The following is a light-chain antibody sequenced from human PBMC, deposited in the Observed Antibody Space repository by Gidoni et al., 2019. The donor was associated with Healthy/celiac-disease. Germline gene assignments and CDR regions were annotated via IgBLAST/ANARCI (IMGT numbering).Light chain of an antibody. CDR3: QQYNSYWWT. CDR2: DAS. CDR1: QSISSW. V-gene: IGKV1-5*01. Sequence: DIQMTQSPSTLSASVGDRVTITCRPSQSISSWLAWYQQKPGKAPKLLIYDASSLESGVPSRFSGSGSGTEFTLTISSLQPDDFATYYCQQYNSYWWTFGQGTKVEIK. J-gene: IGKJ1*01.